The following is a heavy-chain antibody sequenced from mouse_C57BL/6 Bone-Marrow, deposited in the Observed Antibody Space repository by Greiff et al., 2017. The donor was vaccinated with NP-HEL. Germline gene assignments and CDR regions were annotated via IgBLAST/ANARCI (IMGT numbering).Heavy chain of an antibody. CDR1: GFTFSSYA. CDR2: ISDGGSYT. D-gene: IGHD1-1*01. Sequence: EVQLVESGGGLVKPGGSLKLSCAASGFTFSSYAMSWVRQTPEKRLEWVATISDGGSYTYYPDNVKGRFTISRDNAKNNLYLQLSHLKSEDTAMYYCAGVLYGSSSYYAMDYWGQGTSVTVSS. V-gene: IGHV5-4*01. CDR3: AGVLYGSSSYYAMDY. J-gene: IGHJ4*01.